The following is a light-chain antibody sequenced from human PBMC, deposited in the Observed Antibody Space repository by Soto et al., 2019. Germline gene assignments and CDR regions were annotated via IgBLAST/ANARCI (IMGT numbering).Light chain of an antibody. CDR2: DAS. J-gene: IGKJ4*01. V-gene: IGKV1-5*01. Sequence: DIQMTQSPSTLSASVGDRVTITCRASQSISSWLAWYQQKPGKAPKLLIYDASSLESGVPSRFSGSGSGTEFTLTISSLQPDDFATYYCQQYNSYPLTFGGGPRWRSN. CDR1: QSISSW. CDR3: QQYNSYPLT.